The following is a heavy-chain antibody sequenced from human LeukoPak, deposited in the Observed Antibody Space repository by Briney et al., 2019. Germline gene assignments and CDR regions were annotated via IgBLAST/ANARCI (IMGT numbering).Heavy chain of an antibody. V-gene: IGHV3-21*05. D-gene: IGHD3-22*01. CDR2: IRSGGDYI. Sequence: PGGSLRLSCAGSGDGFTRHTMNWVRRAPGKGLEWISYIRSGGDYIYYADSVKGRFTISRDNARTSVYLQMNSLRVEDTAIYYCAREYDSRARFDSWGPGTLVTVFS. J-gene: IGHJ4*02. CDR3: AREYDSRARFDS. CDR1: GDGFTRHT.